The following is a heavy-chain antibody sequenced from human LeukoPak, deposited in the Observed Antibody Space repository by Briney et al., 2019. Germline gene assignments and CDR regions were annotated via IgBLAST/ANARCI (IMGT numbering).Heavy chain of an antibody. Sequence: GASVKVSCKASGYTFTSYGISWVRQAPGQGLEWMGWISAYNGNTNYAQKLQGRVTMTTDTSTSTAYMELSSLRSEDTAVYYCARGMVRGVIKSLPIPLYYYYMDVWGKGTTVTISS. CDR2: ISAYNGNT. CDR1: GYTFTSYG. V-gene: IGHV1-18*01. D-gene: IGHD3-10*01. J-gene: IGHJ6*03. CDR3: ARGMVRGVIKSLPIPLYYYYMDV.